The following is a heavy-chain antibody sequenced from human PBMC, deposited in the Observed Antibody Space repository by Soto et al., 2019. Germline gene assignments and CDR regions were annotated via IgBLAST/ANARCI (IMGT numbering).Heavy chain of an antibody. J-gene: IGHJ5*02. Sequence: VKLLESGGDLVQPGGSRRLSCVASGFTYSSYAMSCVRQAPGKWLELVATLTGCADNTHYADSVKGRFTISRDNSRNTESLQMNSLRVQDPAVYHCARGRLAVAATYTWFDPWRLGTLVTVSS. CDR2: LTGCADNT. V-gene: IGHV3-23*01. CDR1: GFTYSSYA. CDR3: ARGRLAVAATYTWFDP. D-gene: IGHD6-19*01.